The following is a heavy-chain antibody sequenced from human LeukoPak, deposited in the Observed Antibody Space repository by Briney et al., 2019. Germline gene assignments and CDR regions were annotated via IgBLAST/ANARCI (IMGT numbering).Heavy chain of an antibody. J-gene: IGHJ5*02. V-gene: IGHV1-46*01. CDR3: ARGGPYSSGWYRIYNWFDP. D-gene: IGHD6-19*01. CDR2: INPSGGST. Sequence: ASVKVSCKASGYTFTRYYMHWVRQAPGQGLEWMGIINPSGGSTSYAQKFQDRVTMTRDTSTSTVYMELRSLRSEDTAVYYCARGGPYSSGWYRIYNWFDPWGQGTLVTVSS. CDR1: GYTFTRYY.